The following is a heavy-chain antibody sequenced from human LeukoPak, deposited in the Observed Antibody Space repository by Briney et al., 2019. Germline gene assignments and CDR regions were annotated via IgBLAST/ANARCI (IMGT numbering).Heavy chain of an antibody. CDR2: ISSDGRNK. CDR1: GFTFSSYD. V-gene: IGHV3-30*18. Sequence: GGSLRLSCAASGFTFSSYDIHWVRQAPGKGLDWVALISSDGRNKYYADSVRGRFTISRDNSKNMLYLQLDILRPEDTAVYYCAKDRLSLIQGVMDGDYWGQGTLVTVSS. J-gene: IGHJ4*02. CDR3: AKDRLSLIQGVMDGDY. D-gene: IGHD3-10*01.